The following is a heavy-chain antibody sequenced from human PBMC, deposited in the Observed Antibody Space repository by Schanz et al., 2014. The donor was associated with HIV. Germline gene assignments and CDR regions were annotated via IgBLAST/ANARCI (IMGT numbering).Heavy chain of an antibody. CDR2: IKEDGIEK. D-gene: IGHD3-3*01. CDR3: TRGRFLERGGMDA. Sequence: DVQLVESGGSLVQPGGSLRLSCAASGFRFRSYWMSWVRQAPGKGLEWVANIKEDGIEKYYVDSVKGRFTVSRDNAKNTVYLQMNSLRAEDTAVYFCTRGRFLERGGMDAWGQGTAVTVS. J-gene: IGHJ6*02. V-gene: IGHV3-7*01. CDR1: GFRFRSYW.